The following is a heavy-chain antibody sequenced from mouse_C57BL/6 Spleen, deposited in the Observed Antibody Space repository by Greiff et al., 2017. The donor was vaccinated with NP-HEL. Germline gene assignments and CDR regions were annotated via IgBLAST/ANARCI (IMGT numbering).Heavy chain of an antibody. J-gene: IGHJ2*01. D-gene: IGHD1-1*01. CDR2: ISSGGSYT. Sequence: EVQVVESGGDLVKPGGSLKLSCAASGFTFSSYGMSWVRQTPDKRLEWVATISSGGSYTYYPDSVKGRFTISRDNAKNTLYLQMSSLKSEDTAMYYCARHGTTVVARDYFDYWGQGTTLTVSS. CDR1: GFTFSSYG. V-gene: IGHV5-6*01. CDR3: ARHGTTVVARDYFDY.